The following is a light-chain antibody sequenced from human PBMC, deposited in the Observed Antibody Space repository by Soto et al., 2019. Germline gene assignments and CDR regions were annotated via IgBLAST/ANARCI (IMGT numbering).Light chain of an antibody. J-gene: IGKJ3*01. Sequence: EIVSTQSPGTLSLSPGERATLSCRASQTITLNYLAWYQQKPGQAPRLLIYGVSTRATGIPDKFSGSGSGTDFTLTISRLEPEDFAVYYCQQYGSSPFTFGPGSKVDIK. V-gene: IGKV3-20*01. CDR3: QQYGSSPFT. CDR2: GVS. CDR1: QTITLNY.